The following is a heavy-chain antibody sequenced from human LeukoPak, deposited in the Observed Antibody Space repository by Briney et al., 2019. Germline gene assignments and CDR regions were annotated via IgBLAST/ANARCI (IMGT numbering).Heavy chain of an antibody. CDR2: ISGSGGST. V-gene: IGHV3-23*01. CDR1: GFIFSSYA. D-gene: IGHD3-3*01. J-gene: IGHJ5*02. Sequence: PGGSLRLSCAASGFIFSSYAMSWVRQAPGKGLEWVSAISGSGGSTYYADSVKGRFTISRDNSKNTLYLQMNSLRAEDTAVYYCAKDGSGYYWDNWFDPWGQGTLVTVSS. CDR3: AKDGSGYYWDNWFDP.